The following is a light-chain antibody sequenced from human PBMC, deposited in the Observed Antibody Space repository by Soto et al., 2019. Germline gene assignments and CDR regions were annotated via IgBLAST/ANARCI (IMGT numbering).Light chain of an antibody. J-gene: IGLJ1*01. Sequence: QSSLTQPSSVSGSRGQSITISCTGTSSDVGGYNYVSWYQQHPGKAPKLMIYEVSNRPSGVSNRFSGSKSGNTASLTISGLQAEDDADYYCSSYTSSSTDVFGTRTKVNVL. CDR3: SSYTSSSTDV. V-gene: IGLV2-14*01. CDR1: SSDVGGYNY. CDR2: EVS.